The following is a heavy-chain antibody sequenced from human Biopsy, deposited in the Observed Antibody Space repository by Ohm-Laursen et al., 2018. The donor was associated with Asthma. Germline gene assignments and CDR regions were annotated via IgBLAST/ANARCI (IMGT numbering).Heavy chain of an antibody. D-gene: IGHD2-2*01. CDR2: INSVFGTT. CDR1: GGTFNTYV. Sequence: SVKVSCKSLGGTFNTYVIGWVRQAPGQGLEWMGGINSVFGTTTYPQKFQDRVTITADDSTSTVYMELSSLRSEDTAVYYCARKAGSCISRTCYSLDFWGQNPGHRLL. CDR3: ARKAGSCISRTCYSLDF. V-gene: IGHV1-69*13. J-gene: IGHJ4*01.